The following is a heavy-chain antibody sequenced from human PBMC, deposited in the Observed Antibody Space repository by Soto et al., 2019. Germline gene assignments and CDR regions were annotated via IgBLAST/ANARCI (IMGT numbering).Heavy chain of an antibody. V-gene: IGHV3-13*01. Sequence: EVQLVESGGGFVQPGGSLRLSCAASGFTFSSYDMHWVRQVIGKGLEWVAAVGPAGDTHYADSVKGRLIISRENVKNSMFLQMNSLRADDTAVYYCVRAGGVGATWSWFNPWGQGSLVTVSS. CDR3: VRAGGVGATWSWFNP. J-gene: IGHJ5*02. D-gene: IGHD1-26*01. CDR1: GFTFSSYD. CDR2: VGPAGDT.